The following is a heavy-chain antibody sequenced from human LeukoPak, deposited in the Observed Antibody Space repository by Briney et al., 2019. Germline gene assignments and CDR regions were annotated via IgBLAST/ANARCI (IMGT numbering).Heavy chain of an antibody. V-gene: IGHV3-23*01. CDR2: ISGSGGST. Sequence: TGGSLRLSCAASGFTFSSYAMSWVRQAPGKGLERVSAISGSGGSTYYADSVKGRFTISRDNSKNTLYLQMNSLRAEDTAVYYCAKAGGAVAGPFDYWGQGTLVTVSS. J-gene: IGHJ4*02. CDR3: AKAGGAVAGPFDY. D-gene: IGHD6-19*01. CDR1: GFTFSSYA.